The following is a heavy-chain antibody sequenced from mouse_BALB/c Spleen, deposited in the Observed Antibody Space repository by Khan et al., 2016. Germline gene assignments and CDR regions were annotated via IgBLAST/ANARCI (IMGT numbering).Heavy chain of an antibody. V-gene: IGHV9-3*02. J-gene: IGHJ3*01. CDR2: INTNTGEP. D-gene: IGHD2-1*01. CDR1: GYTFTNYG. Sequence: QIQLVQSGPELKKPGETVKISCKASGYTFTNYGMNWVKQAPGKGLKWMGWINTNTGEPTYAEEFKGRFAFSLETSASTASLQINNLKNEDTATYFCAESTMGFAYWGQGALVTVSA. CDR3: AESTMGFAY.